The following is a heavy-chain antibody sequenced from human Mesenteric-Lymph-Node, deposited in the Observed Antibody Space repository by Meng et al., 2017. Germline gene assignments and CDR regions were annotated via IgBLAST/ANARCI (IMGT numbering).Heavy chain of an antibody. V-gene: IGHV3-23*01. J-gene: IGHJ4*02. CDR2: ITGNSDTT. CDR1: GFTFTNYA. CDR3: ARGETGTYYD. Sequence: GESLKISCTASGFTFTNYAMYWIRQAPGKGLEWISAITGNSDTTFYANSVKGRFTISRDDSKNTLFLQMNSLRAEDTAIYYCARGETGTYYDWGQGALVTVSS. D-gene: IGHD1-26*01.